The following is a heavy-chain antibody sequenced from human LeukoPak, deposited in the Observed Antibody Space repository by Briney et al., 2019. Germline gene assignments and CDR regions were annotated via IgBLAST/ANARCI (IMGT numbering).Heavy chain of an antibody. J-gene: IGHJ4*02. V-gene: IGHV3-48*01. CDR3: ARDRLHYGEYEKTLDY. D-gene: IGHD4-17*01. CDR2: ISPRSDAI. CDR1: GFTFPTSS. Sequence: PGGSLRLSCAGSGFTFPTSSMTWVRQAPGEGLEWISYISPRSDAIYYADSVKGRFTISRDNAKSSLYLQMNSLRADDTAVYYCARDRLHYGEYEKTLDYWGQGTLVTVSS.